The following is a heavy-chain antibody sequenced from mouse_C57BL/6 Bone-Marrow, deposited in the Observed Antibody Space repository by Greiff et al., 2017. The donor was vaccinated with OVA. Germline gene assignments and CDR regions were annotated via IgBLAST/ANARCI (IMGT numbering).Heavy chain of an antibody. CDR3: ARGGYGHY. CDR2: ISDGGSYT. J-gene: IGHJ2*01. Sequence: EVQRVESGGGLVKPGGSLKLSCAASGFTFSSYAMSWVRQTPEKRLEWVATISDGGSYTYYPDNVKGRFTISRDNAKNNLYLQMSHLKSEDTAMYYCARGGYGHYWGQGTTLTVSS. CDR1: GFTFSSYA. D-gene: IGHD1-1*01. V-gene: IGHV5-4*01.